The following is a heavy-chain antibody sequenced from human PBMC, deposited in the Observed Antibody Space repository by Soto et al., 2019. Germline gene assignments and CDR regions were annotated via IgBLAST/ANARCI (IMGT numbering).Heavy chain of an antibody. J-gene: IGHJ4*02. Sequence: EVQLLESGGGLVQPGGSLRLSCAASGFTFSSYAMSWVRQAPGKGLEWVSAISGSGGSTYYADSVKGRFTISRDNSKNTLYLRMNSLRAEDTAVYYCASRVVPAVRGHYWGQGTLVTVSS. CDR2: ISGSGGST. CDR1: GFTFSSYA. D-gene: IGHD2-2*01. V-gene: IGHV3-23*01. CDR3: ASRVVPAVRGHY.